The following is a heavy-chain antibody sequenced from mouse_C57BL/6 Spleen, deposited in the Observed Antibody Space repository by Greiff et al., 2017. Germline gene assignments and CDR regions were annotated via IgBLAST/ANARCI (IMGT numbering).Heavy chain of an antibody. V-gene: IGHV1-5*01. CDR3: TSAAVVAFYYFDY. Sequence: VQLQQSGTVLARPGASVKLSCKTSGYTFTSYWMHWVQQRPGQGLEWIGAIYPGNSDTSYNQKFKGKAKLTAVTSASTAYMELSSLTNEDSAVYSCTSAAVVAFYYFDYWGQGTTLTVSS. CDR1: GYTFTSYW. D-gene: IGHD1-1*01. CDR2: IYPGNSDT. J-gene: IGHJ2*01.